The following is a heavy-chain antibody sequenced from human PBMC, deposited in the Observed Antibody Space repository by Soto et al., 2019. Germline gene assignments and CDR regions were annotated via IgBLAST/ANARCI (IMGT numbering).Heavy chain of an antibody. J-gene: IGHJ4*02. CDR1: GGTFSSYT. V-gene: IGHV1-69*04. D-gene: IGHD6-13*01. CDR2: IIPILGIA. Sequence: SVKVSCKASGGTFSSYTISWVRQAPGQGLEWMGRIIPILGIANYAQKFQGRVTITADKSTSTAYMELSSLRSEDTAVYYCARDGAAYSSSWGFDYWGQGTLVTVSS. CDR3: ARDGAAYSSSWGFDY.